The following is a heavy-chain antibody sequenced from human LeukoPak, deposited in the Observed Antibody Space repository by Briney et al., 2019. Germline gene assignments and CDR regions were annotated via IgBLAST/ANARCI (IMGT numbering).Heavy chain of an antibody. CDR3: ARGVASAPDFDY. CDR2: IYYSGST. V-gene: IGHV4-59*01. Sequence: SETLSLTCTVSGGSISSYYWSWIRQPPGKGLEWIGYIYYSGSTNYNPSLKSRVTISVDTSKNQFSLKLSSVTAADTAVYYCARGVASAPDFDYWGQGTLVTVSS. D-gene: IGHD6-25*01. CDR1: GGSISSYY. J-gene: IGHJ4*02.